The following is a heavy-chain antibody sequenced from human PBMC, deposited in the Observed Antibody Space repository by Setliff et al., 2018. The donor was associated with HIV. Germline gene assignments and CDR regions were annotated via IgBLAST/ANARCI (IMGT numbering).Heavy chain of an antibody. CDR2: INTGDGTT. CDR3: ARGLLESRMGYGMDV. D-gene: IGHD1-1*01. V-gene: IGHV1-3*04. J-gene: IGHJ6*02. Sequence: ASVKVSCKASGYSFINYAMNWVRQAPGQSLEWMGWINTGDGTTKYSQKFQGRVTITRDTSASTAYMDLSSLRSEDTALYFCARGLLESRMGYGMDVWGQGTTVTVSS. CDR1: GYSFINYA.